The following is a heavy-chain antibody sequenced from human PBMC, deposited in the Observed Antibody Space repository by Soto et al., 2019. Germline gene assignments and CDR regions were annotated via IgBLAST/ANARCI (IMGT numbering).Heavy chain of an antibody. CDR1: GYTFTSYG. CDR2: ISAYNGNT. Sequence: QVQLVQSGAEVKKPGASVKVSCKASGYTFTSYGINWVRQAPGQGLEWMGWISAYNGNTNYAQGLQGRVTMTTDTSTSTAYMELRSLRSDATAVYYCVVAAQPYYFDYWGQGTLVTVSS. V-gene: IGHV1-18*01. D-gene: IGHD2-15*01. CDR3: VVAAQPYYFDY. J-gene: IGHJ4*02.